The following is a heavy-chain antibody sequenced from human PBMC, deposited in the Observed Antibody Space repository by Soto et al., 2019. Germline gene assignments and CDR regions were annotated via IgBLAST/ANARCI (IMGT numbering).Heavy chain of an antibody. Sequence: QVQLQQWCAGLLKPSETLSLTCAVYGGSFSGYYWTWIRQPPGTGLEWIGEINHSGSTNYNPSLKRRVTISVDRSKNQFSLKLTSVTAADTAVYYCARDKITGLFDYWGKGTLVTVSS. D-gene: IGHD2-8*02. V-gene: IGHV4-34*01. J-gene: IGHJ4*02. CDR2: INHSGST. CDR1: GGSFSGYY. CDR3: ARDKITGLFDY.